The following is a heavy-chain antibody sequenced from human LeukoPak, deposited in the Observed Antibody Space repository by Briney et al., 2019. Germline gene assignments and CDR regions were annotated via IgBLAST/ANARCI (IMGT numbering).Heavy chain of an antibody. D-gene: IGHD3-10*01. CDR2: INHSGST. CDR3: AGRGGFDI. CDR1: GFTFSSYW. Sequence: GPLRLSCVGSGFTFSSYWMHWVRQGPGKGLEWIGEINHSGSTNYNPSLKSRVTISVDTSKNQFSLKLSSVTAADTAVYYCAGRGGFDIWGQGTMVTVSS. J-gene: IGHJ3*02. V-gene: IGHV4-34*08.